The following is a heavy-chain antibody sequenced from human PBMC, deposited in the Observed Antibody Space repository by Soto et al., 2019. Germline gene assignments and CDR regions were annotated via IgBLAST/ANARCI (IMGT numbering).Heavy chain of an antibody. CDR3: ARSRRAKHYYDINGFYNFYGMDV. J-gene: IGHJ6*02. Sequence: QVQLVQSGSEVKKPGASLKVSCKASGYTFSGYAVHWVRRAPGQGLEWMGRINPNTGGTNYAQKWQGRVTVTRDPSISTAYLELSSLKSDDTAVYCCARSRRAKHYYDINGFYNFYGMDVWGQGTTVTVSS. CDR1: GYTFSGYA. V-gene: IGHV1-2*06. D-gene: IGHD3-22*01. CDR2: INPNTGGT.